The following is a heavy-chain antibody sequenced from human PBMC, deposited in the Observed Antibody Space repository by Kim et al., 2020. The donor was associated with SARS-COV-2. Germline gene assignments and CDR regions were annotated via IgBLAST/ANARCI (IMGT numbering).Heavy chain of an antibody. D-gene: IGHD1-26*01. CDR1: GFTFSDYF. V-gene: IGHV3-72*01. CDR2: IRNKANSYPT. CDR3: TTKLGGLGDC. J-gene: IGHJ4*02. Sequence: GGSLRLSCAASGFTFSDYFMHWVRQAPGKGLEWVGRIRNKANSYPTAYSATVQGRFTISRADSKNSLYLQMNSPKTTATAVYFSTTKLGGLGDCSGQ.